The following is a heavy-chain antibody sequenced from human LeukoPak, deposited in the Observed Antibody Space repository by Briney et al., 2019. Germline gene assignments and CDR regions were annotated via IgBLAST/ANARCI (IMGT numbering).Heavy chain of an antibody. CDR3: ARSIAVAGGFFEDY. CDR2: INHSGST. D-gene: IGHD6-19*01. J-gene: IGHJ4*02. CDR1: GGSFSGYY. Sequence: SETLSLTCAVYGGSFSGYYWSWIRQPPGKGLEWIGEINHSGSTNYNPSLKSRVTISVDTSKNQFSLKLSSVTAADTAVYYCARSIAVAGGFFEDYWGQGTLVTVSS. V-gene: IGHV4-34*01.